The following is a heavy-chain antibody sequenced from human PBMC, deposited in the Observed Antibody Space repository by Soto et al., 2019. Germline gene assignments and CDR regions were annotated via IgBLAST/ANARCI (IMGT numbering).Heavy chain of an antibody. CDR1: GGSISSSSYY. CDR2: IYYSGST. J-gene: IGHJ6*02. V-gene: IGHV4-39*02. Sequence: SETLSLTCTVSGGSISSSSYYWGWIRQPPGKGPEWIGSIYYSGSTYYNPSLKSRVTISVDTSKNQFSLKLSSVTAADTAVYYCARDAVAVAGFRDYYYGMDVWGQGTTVTVSS. CDR3: ARDAVAVAGFRDYYYGMDV. D-gene: IGHD6-19*01.